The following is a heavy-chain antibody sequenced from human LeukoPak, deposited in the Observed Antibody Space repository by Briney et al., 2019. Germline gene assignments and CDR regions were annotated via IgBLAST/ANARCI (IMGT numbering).Heavy chain of an antibody. J-gene: IGHJ5*02. CDR3: ARRVPLYDWFDP. CDR2: ICNSGNT. D-gene: IGHD3-16*01. CDR1: GGSISSSNYC. Sequence: SETLSLTCGVSGGSISSSNYCWGWIRQPPGRGLEGIGTICNSGNTYYKPSLKSRVTMPIDTSKNQFSLKLTSVIAADTAVYYCARRVPLYDWFDPWGQGTLVTVSS. V-gene: IGHV4-39*01.